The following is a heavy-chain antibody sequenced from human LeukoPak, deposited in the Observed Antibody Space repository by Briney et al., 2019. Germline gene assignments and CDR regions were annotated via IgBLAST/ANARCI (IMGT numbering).Heavy chain of an antibody. V-gene: IGHV3-23*01. J-gene: IGHJ4*02. Sequence: GGSLRLSCAASGFTFSSYAMSWVRQAPGKGLEWVSVISGSGGTTYYADSVKGRFTISRDNSKNTLYLQMNSLRAEDTAVYYCAKQDYDFWSGYPYWGQGTLVTVSS. CDR1: GFTFSSYA. CDR3: AKQDYDFWSGYPY. D-gene: IGHD3-3*01. CDR2: ISGSGGTT.